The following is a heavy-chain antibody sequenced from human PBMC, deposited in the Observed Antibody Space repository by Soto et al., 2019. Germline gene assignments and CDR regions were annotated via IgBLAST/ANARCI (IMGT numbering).Heavy chain of an antibody. CDR3: AKVEATAVAGLGFFNY. D-gene: IGHD6-19*01. CDR1: GFTFSSYA. CDR2: ISGSGGST. J-gene: IGHJ4*02. Sequence: GGSLRLSCAASGFTFSSYAMSWVRQAPGKGLEWVSAISGSGGSTYYADSVKGRFTISRDNSKNTLYLQMNSLRAEDTAVYYCAKVEATAVAGLGFFNYWGQGTLVTVSS. V-gene: IGHV3-23*01.